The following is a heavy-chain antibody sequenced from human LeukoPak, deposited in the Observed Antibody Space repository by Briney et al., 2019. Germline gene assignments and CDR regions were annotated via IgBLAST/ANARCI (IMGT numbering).Heavy chain of an antibody. V-gene: IGHV3-23*01. CDR1: GFTFSSYG. CDR3: AKDPPTVMANAFHI. CDR2: ISGSGGTT. Sequence: GESLRLSCAASGFTFSSYGMSWVRQAPGKGLEWVSSISGSGGTTYYADSVKDRFTISRDNSKNTLYLQMNSLRADDTAVYSCAKDPPTVMANAFHIWGQGTMVTVS. D-gene: IGHD5-18*01. J-gene: IGHJ3*02.